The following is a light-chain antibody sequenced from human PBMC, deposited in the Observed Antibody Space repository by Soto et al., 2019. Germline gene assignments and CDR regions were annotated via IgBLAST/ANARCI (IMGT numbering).Light chain of an antibody. V-gene: IGKV3-11*01. Sequence: EIVLTQSPATLSLSPGERATLSCRASQSVSSYLAWYQQKPGQAPRLLIYDASNRATGIPARFSGSGSGTDFTLTISSLEPEDFAVYYCQQRSNWPPTSAQGTRLEIK. CDR3: QQRSNWPPT. CDR1: QSVSSY. J-gene: IGKJ5*01. CDR2: DAS.